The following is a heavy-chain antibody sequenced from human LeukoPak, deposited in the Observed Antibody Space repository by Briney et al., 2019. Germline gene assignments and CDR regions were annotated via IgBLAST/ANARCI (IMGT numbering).Heavy chain of an antibody. Sequence: SETLSLTCTVSGGSISSYYWSWIRQPPGKGLEWIGYMYYSGSTNYNPSLKSRVTISVDMSKNQVSLKLSSVTAADTAVYYCARDRYYYDSSGYWTRFDPWGQGTLVTVSS. D-gene: IGHD3-22*01. CDR1: GGSISSYY. CDR3: ARDRYYYDSSGYWTRFDP. V-gene: IGHV4-59*12. CDR2: MYYSGST. J-gene: IGHJ5*02.